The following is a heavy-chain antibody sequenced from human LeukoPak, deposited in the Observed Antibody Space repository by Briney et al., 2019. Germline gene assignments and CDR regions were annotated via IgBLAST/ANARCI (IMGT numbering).Heavy chain of an antibody. CDR3: ARAHSSSWYMDY. J-gene: IGHJ4*02. V-gene: IGHV4-59*01. CDR2: FYYSGST. CDR1: GGSLTGYF. Sequence: PSETLSLTCAVSGGSLTGYFWTWIRQPPGKGLEWVGHFYYSGSTNYNPSLKSRVTISVDTSENQLSLKLRSVTAADTAVYYCARAHSSSWYMDYWGQGTLVTVSS. D-gene: IGHD6-13*01.